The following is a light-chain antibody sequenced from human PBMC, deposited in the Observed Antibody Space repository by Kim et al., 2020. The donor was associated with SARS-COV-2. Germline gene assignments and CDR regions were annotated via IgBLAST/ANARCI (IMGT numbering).Light chain of an antibody. CDR2: DVS. CDR1: RSDVGGYNY. J-gene: IGLJ3*02. CDR3: SSFTSSTTWV. Sequence: GQSITISCTGTRSDVGGYNYVVWYQQHPGKAPKRMIYDVSKRPSGVSNRFSGSKSDNTASLTISGLQAEDEADYYCSSFTSSTTWVFGGGTQLTVL. V-gene: IGLV2-14*04.